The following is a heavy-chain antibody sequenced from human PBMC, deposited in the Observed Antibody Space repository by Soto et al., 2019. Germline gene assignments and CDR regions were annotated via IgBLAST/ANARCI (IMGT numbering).Heavy chain of an antibody. J-gene: IGHJ5*02. CDR3: ARGVAASMIVVITTWFDP. CDR1: GASISSNNW. Sequence: SETLSLTCTVSGASISSNNWWSWVRQTPGKGLEWIGEISHSGTTNYNPSLKSRVTISVDTSKNQFSLKLISVTTADTAVYYCARGVAASMIVVITTWFDPWGQGTPVTVAS. D-gene: IGHD3-22*01. V-gene: IGHV4-4*02. CDR2: ISHSGTT.